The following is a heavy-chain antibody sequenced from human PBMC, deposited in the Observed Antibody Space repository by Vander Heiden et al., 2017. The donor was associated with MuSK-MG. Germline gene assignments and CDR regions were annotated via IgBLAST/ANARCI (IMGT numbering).Heavy chain of an antibody. CDR2: INGRGDTT. CDR3: AKNDGNAYGERSQDH. CDR1: GFTFRNYA. Sequence: EVQLLESGGGLVQPGGSGRLSCAASGFTFRNYAMGWVRQAPGKGLEWVSAINGRGDTTYYADSGKGRFTISRDNSKNTLSMQMNRLRAEETAIYYCAKNDGNAYGERSQDHWGQGTLVTVSS. D-gene: IGHD4-17*01. J-gene: IGHJ4*02. V-gene: IGHV3-23*01.